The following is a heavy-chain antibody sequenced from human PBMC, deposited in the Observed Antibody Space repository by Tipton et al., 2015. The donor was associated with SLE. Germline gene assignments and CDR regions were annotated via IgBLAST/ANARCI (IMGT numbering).Heavy chain of an antibody. J-gene: IGHJ3*02. V-gene: IGHV4-39*01. D-gene: IGHD5-12*01. Sequence: TLSLTCTVSGGSISSSSYYWGWIRQPPGKGLEWIGSIYYSGSTYYNPSLKSRDTISVDTSKNQFSLKLSSVTAADTAVYYCASPYQPRVWLRLGDAFDIWGQGTMVTVSS. CDR1: GGSISSSSYY. CDR2: IYYSGST. CDR3: ASPYQPRVWLRLGDAFDI.